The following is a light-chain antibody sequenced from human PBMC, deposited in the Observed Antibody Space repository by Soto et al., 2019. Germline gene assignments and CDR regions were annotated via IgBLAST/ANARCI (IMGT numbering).Light chain of an antibody. CDR1: QGISSY. CDR3: QQLNSYPPT. CDR2: AAS. V-gene: IGKV1-9*01. Sequence: DIQLTHSPSFLSASVGDRVTITCRASQGISSYLAWYQQKPGKAPKLLIYAASTLQSGVPSRLSGSGSGTEFTLTISSLQPEDFATYYCQQLNSYPPTFGGGTKVDIK. J-gene: IGKJ4*01.